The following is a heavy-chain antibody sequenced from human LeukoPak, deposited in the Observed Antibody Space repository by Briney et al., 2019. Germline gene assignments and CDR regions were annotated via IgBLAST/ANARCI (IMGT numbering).Heavy chain of an antibody. CDR2: IWYDGSNK. CDR3: AKDRGESSGHRDAFDI. CDR1: GFTFSSYG. J-gene: IGHJ3*02. Sequence: PGGSLRLSCAASGFTFSSYGMHWVRQAPGKGLEWVAVIWYDGSNKYYADSVKGRFTISRDNSKNTLYLQMNSLRAEDTAGYYCAKDRGESSGHRDAFDIWGQGTMVTVSS. V-gene: IGHV3-33*06. D-gene: IGHD6-19*01.